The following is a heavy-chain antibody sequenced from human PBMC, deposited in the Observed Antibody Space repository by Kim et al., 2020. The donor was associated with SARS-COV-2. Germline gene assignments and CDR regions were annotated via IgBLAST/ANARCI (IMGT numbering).Heavy chain of an antibody. CDR1: GFTFSSYA. CDR3: ARGPTSYSSSGYGMDV. J-gene: IGHJ6*02. CDR2: ISYDGSNK. V-gene: IGHV3-30*04. D-gene: IGHD6-13*01. Sequence: GGSLRLSCAASGFTFSSYAMHWVRQAPGKGLEWVAVISYDGSNKYYADSVKVRFTISRDNSKNTLYLQMNSLRAEDTAVYYCARGPTSYSSSGYGMDVWGQGTTVTVSS.